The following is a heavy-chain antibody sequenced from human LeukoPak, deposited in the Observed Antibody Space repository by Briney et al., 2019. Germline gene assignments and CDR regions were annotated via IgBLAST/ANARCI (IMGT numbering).Heavy chain of an antibody. D-gene: IGHD6-19*01. Sequence: ASVKVSCKASGFTFNAYYIHWVRQAPGQGLEWMGWINPNTGDTNFAQKFQGRVAMTRDTSLSTAYMDLSRLTSDDTAVYYCARDLRYSSGWSASGMDVWGKGTTVTISS. CDR2: INPNTGDT. V-gene: IGHV1-2*02. CDR3: ARDLRYSSGWSASGMDV. CDR1: GFTFNAYY. J-gene: IGHJ6*03.